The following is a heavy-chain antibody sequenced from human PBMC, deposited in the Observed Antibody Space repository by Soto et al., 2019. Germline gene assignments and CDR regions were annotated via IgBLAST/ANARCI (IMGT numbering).Heavy chain of an antibody. J-gene: IGHJ6*03. Sequence: EVQLVEAGGGLVQPGGSLRLSCAASGFTFSDYSMNWVRQAPGKGLEWISHISTRGTTIFYADSVKGRFNISRNNAKNSLFLHMNSLRAEDTAIYYCARRSALKGAGSYYPYFYYYMDVWGKGTTVTVSS. V-gene: IGHV3-48*04. CDR1: GFTFSDYS. D-gene: IGHD3-10*01. CDR3: ARRSALKGAGSYYPYFYYYMDV. CDR2: ISTRGTTI.